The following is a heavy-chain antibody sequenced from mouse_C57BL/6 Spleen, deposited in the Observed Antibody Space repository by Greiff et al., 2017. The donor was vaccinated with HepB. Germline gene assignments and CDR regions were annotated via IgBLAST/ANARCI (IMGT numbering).Heavy chain of an antibody. V-gene: IGHV5-6*01. CDR3: ALYYSNYDAMDY. J-gene: IGHJ4*01. CDR2: ISSGGSYT. CDR1: GFTFSSYG. Sequence: EVKVVESGGDLVKPGGSLKLSCAASGFTFSSYGMSWVRQTPDKRLEWVATISSGGSYTYYPDSVKGRFTISRDNAKNTLYLQMSSLKSEDTDMYYCALYYSNYDAMDYWGQGTSVTVSS. D-gene: IGHD2-5*01.